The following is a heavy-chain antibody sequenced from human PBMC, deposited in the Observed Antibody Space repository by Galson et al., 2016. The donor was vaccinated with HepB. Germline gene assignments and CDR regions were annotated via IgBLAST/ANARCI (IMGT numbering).Heavy chain of an antibody. CDR2: MFYSGTT. D-gene: IGHD4-17*01. J-gene: IGHJ2*01. Sequence: SETLSLTSSVSGGSISSGSHFWGWIRQPPGKGLEWIGGMFYSGTTYYNPSLNSRGTISFDTSRNNFSLKLTSVTAADTAVYYCARRAATIWYFDLWGRGALVTVSS. CDR3: ARRAATIWYFDL. V-gene: IGHV4-39*02. CDR1: GGSISSGSHF.